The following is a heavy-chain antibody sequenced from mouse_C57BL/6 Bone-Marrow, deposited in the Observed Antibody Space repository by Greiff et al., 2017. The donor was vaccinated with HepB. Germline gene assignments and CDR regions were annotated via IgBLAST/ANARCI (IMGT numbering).Heavy chain of an antibody. CDR1: GYTFTSYG. CDR3: ARRDYDFAY. V-gene: IGHV1-81*01. Sequence: VQGVESGAELARPGASVKLSCKASGYTFTSYGISWVKQRTGQGLEWIGEIYPRSGNTYYNEKFKGKATLTADKSSSTAYMELRSLTSEDSAVYFWARRDYDFAYWGQGTLVTVSA. J-gene: IGHJ3*01. CDR2: IYPRSGNT. D-gene: IGHD2-4*01.